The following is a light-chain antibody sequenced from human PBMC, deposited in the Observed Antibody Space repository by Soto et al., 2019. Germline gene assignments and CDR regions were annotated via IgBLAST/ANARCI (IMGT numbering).Light chain of an antibody. CDR1: QSVSAW. V-gene: IGKV1-5*01. CDR2: DAS. CDR3: QHYNSYSEA. J-gene: IGKJ1*01. Sequence: DIQMTQSPSTLSAPVGDRVTISCRASQSVSAWLAWYQQKPGKAPKLLISDASSLKSGVPSRFSGSGSGTEFTLTISSLQPDDFATYYCQHYNSYSEAFGQGTKV.